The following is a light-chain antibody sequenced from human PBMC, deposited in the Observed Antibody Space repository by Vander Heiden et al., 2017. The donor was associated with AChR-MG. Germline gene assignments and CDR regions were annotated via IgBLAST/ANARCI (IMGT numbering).Light chain of an antibody. Sequence: QSVLAQPPSASGTPGQRVTVSCSGSSPTIGSNSVNWYQQVPGRAPKLLIHSDDHRPSGVPDRFSGSRSGTSASLAITGLQSEDEAVYYCATWDDSLTAYFFGPGTTVTVL. J-gene: IGLJ1*01. CDR3: ATWDDSLTAYF. V-gene: IGLV1-44*01. CDR1: SPTIGSNS. CDR2: SDD.